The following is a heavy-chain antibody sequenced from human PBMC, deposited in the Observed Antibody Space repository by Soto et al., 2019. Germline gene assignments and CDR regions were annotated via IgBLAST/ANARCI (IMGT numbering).Heavy chain of an antibody. V-gene: IGHV4-59*11. Sequence: QVQLQESGPGLVKPSETLSLICTVSGGSISSHYWSWIRQPPGKGLEWIGYVYYSGSTNYNPSLKSRVTISVDTSTKQFSLKLSSVTAADTAVYHCARGDYSDSSGLYFDYWGQGTLVTVSS. CDR3: ARGDYSDSSGLYFDY. D-gene: IGHD3-22*01. J-gene: IGHJ4*02. CDR2: VYYSGST. CDR1: GGSISSHY.